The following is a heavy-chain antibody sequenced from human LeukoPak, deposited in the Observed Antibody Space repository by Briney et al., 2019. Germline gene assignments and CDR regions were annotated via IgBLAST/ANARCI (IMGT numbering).Heavy chain of an antibody. V-gene: IGHV3-21*01. CDR2: ISSSSSYI. CDR3: ARLAASGPLDY. J-gene: IGHJ4*02. Sequence: TGGSLRLSCAASGFTLSSYSMNWVRQAPGKGLEWVSSISSSSSYIYYADSVKGRFTISRDNAKNSLYLQMNSLGAEDTAVYYCARLAASGPLDYWGQGTLVTVSS. CDR1: GFTLSSYS. D-gene: IGHD3-10*01.